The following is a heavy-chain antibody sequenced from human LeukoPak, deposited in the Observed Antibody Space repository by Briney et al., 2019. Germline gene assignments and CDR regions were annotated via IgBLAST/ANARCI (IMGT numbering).Heavy chain of an antibody. CDR1: GFTFSTYA. CDR2: ISYDGSNK. J-gene: IGHJ3*02. CDR3: ARRSAAKDAINI. Sequence: GGSLRLSCAASGFTFSTYAMHWVRQAPGKGLEWVAVISYDGSNKYYADSVKGRFTISRDNSKNTLYLQMNSLRAEDTAVYYCARRSAAKDAINIWSEGRMVTVSS. V-gene: IGHV3-30*04. D-gene: IGHD6-25*01.